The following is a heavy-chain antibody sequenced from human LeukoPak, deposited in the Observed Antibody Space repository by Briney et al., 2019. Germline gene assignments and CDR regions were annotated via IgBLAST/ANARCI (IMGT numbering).Heavy chain of an antibody. CDR3: ARGDGTYYYGSGSYSY. J-gene: IGHJ4*02. CDR1: GYSFTNYA. Sequence: ASVKVSCKASGYSFTNYAMHWVRQAPGQRLEWMGWISTDSGNTKYSEKFQGRVTMTRDTSASTVYMELSSLRSEDTAVYFCARGDGTYYYGSGSYSYWGQGTLVTVSS. D-gene: IGHD3-10*01. CDR2: ISTDSGNT. V-gene: IGHV1-3*04.